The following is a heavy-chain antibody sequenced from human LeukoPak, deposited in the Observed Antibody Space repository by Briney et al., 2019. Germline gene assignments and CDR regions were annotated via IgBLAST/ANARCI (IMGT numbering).Heavy chain of an antibody. CDR3: ARERERACAFDI. Sequence: ASVKVSCKASGGTFSSYAISWVRQAPGQGLEWMGGIIPIFGTANYAQKFQGRVTITADESTSTAYMELSSLRSEDTAVYYCARERERACAFDIWGQGTMVTVSS. J-gene: IGHJ3*02. V-gene: IGHV1-69*13. D-gene: IGHD1-26*01. CDR1: GGTFSSYA. CDR2: IIPIFGTA.